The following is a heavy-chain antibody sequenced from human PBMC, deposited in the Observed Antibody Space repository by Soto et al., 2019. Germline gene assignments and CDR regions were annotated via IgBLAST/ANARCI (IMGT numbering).Heavy chain of an antibody. Sequence: GGSLSLSCPASGFIFENFGMSWVRQAPGKGPEWISSISGSGFKKYYADSVKGRFTISRDNSKSTAYLELNNLSAEDTAVYHCAKNQGVELVPLATVDWFDPWGQGSVVTVSS. CDR2: ISGSGFKK. J-gene: IGHJ5*02. V-gene: IGHV3-23*01. CDR3: AKNQGVELVPLATVDWFDP. D-gene: IGHD1-26*01. CDR1: GFIFENFG.